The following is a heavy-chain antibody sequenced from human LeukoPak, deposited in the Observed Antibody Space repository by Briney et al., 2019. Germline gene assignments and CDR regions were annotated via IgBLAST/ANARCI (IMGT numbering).Heavy chain of an antibody. Sequence: GGSVKVSCKASGYTFTSYAMNWVRQAPGQGLEWMGWINTNTGNPTYAQGFTGRFVFSLDTSVSTAYLQISSLKAEDTAVYYCARAYSGYSGYGEYYYYMDVWGKGTTVTVSS. V-gene: IGHV7-4-1*02. J-gene: IGHJ6*03. CDR3: ARAYSGYSGYGEYYYYMDV. D-gene: IGHD5-12*01. CDR2: INTNTGNP. CDR1: GYTFTSYA.